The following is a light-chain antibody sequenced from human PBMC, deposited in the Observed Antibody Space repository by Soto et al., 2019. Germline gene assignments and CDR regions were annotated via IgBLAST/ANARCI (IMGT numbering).Light chain of an antibody. V-gene: IGKV1-27*01. CDR1: RDISSS. CDR2: AAS. Sequence: DVQMTQSPSSLSASVGDRVTITCRASRDISSSLAWYQQKPGKVPKLLIYAASTLHGGVQSRFSGSGSGTFFTLTINSLQPEDVATYYCQKYNSAPHTFGRGTRLEIK. J-gene: IGKJ2*01. CDR3: QKYNSAPHT.